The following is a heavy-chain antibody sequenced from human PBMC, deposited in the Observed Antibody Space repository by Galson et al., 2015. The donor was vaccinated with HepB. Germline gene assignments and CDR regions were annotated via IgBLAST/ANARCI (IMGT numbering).Heavy chain of an antibody. CDR3: ARDQGSSLLSYYYYYGMDV. CDR1: GLTFSSYW. J-gene: IGHJ6*02. Sequence: SLRLSCAASGLTFSSYWMSWVRQAPGKGLEWVANIKQDGSEKYYVDSVKGRFTISRDNAKNSLYLQMNSLRAEDTAVYYCARDQGSSLLSYYYYYGMDVWGQGTTVTVSS. D-gene: IGHD6-6*01. CDR2: IKQDGSEK. V-gene: IGHV3-7*03.